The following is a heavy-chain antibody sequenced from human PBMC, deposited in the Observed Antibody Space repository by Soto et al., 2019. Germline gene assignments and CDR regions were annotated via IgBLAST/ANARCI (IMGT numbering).Heavy chain of an antibody. CDR2: ISYDGSNK. CDR3: AKGFQPRYGGEYYFDY. D-gene: IGHD5-12*01. CDR1: GFTFSSYG. V-gene: IGHV3-30*18. J-gene: IGHJ4*02. Sequence: GGSLRLSCAASGFTFSSYGMHWVRQAPGKGLEWVAVISYDGSNKYYADSVKGRFTISRDNSKNTLYLQMNSLRAEDTAVYYCAKGFQPRYGGEYYFDYWGQGTLVTVSS.